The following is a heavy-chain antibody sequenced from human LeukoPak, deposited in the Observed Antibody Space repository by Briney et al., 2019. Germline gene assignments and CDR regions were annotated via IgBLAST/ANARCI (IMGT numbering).Heavy chain of an antibody. Sequence: SQTLSLTCTVSGGSISSGDYYWSWIRQPPGKGLEWIGYIYYSGSTYYNPSLKSRVTISVDTSKNQFSLKLSSVTAADTAVYYCASRDGEVMGPVDYWGQGTLVTVSS. CDR1: GGSISSGDYY. CDR2: IYYSGST. CDR3: ASRDGEVMGPVDY. J-gene: IGHJ4*02. D-gene: IGHD3-16*01. V-gene: IGHV4-30-4*01.